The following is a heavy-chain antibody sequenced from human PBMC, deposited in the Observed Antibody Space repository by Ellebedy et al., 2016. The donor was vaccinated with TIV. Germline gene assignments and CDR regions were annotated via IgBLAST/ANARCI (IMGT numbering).Heavy chain of an antibody. CDR1: GYTFTSYG. Sequence: AASVKVSCKASGYTFTSYGISWVRQAPGQGLEWMGWISAYNGNTNYAQKLQGRVTMTTDTSTSTAYMELRSLRSDDTAVYYCARDDDYVWGSYRPPDYWGQGTLVTVSS. CDR2: ISAYNGNT. CDR3: ARDDDYVWGSYRPPDY. J-gene: IGHJ4*02. D-gene: IGHD3-16*02. V-gene: IGHV1-18*01.